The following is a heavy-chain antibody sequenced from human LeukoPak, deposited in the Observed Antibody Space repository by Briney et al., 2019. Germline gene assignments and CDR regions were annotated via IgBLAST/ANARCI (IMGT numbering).Heavy chain of an antibody. D-gene: IGHD2-2*03. CDR1: GGSFSGYY. J-gene: IGHJ4*02. V-gene: IGHV4-34*01. CDR3: ARGWIFSGYFDY. Sequence: PSETLSLTCAVYGGSFSGYYWSWIRQPPGKGLEWIGEINHSGSTNYNPSLKSRVTISVDTSKNQFSLKLSSVTAADTAVFYCARGWIFSGYFDYWGQGTLVTVSS. CDR2: INHSGST.